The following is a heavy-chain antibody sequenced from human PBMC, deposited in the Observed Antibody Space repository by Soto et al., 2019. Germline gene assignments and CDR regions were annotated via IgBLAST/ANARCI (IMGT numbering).Heavy chain of an antibody. CDR3: QSTAMALPGATPGYYYYYYGMDV. CDR1: GGTFSSYA. D-gene: IGHD5-18*01. J-gene: IGHJ6*01. CDR2: IIPIFGTA. Sequence: QVQLVQSGAEVKKPGSSVKVSCKASGGTFSSYAISWVRQAPGQGLEWMGGIIPIFGTANYAQKFQGRVTITANESTSTAYMELSSLRSEDTAVYYCQSTAMALPGATPGYYYYYYGMDVW. V-gene: IGHV1-69*01.